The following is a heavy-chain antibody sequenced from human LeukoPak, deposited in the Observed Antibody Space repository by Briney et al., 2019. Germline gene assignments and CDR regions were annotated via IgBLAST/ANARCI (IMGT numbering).Heavy chain of an antibody. D-gene: IGHD1-20*01. V-gene: IGHV3-7*01. J-gene: IGHJ3*02. CDR3: ARDEYNWNVDAFDI. CDR2: IKQDGSEK. Sequence: GGSLRLSCAGSGFTFSNYWMTWVRQAPGKGLEWVANIKQDGSEKYYVDSVKGRFTISRDNAKKSVYLQMNSLRAEDTAVYYCARDEYNWNVDAFDIWGQGTVVTVSS. CDR1: GFTFSNYW.